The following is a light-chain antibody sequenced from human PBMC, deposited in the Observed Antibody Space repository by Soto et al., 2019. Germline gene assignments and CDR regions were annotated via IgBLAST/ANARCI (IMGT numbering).Light chain of an antibody. J-gene: IGKJ1*01. CDR3: HQYDDSPRT. CDR2: RAS. CDR1: QSLNTNY. V-gene: IGKV3-20*01. Sequence: EIVGTQSPGTLSLSPGERAPLSCRASQSLNTNYLAWYQQKPGQAPRLLIYRASSRATDIPDRFSGSGSGTDFTLTISRLEPEDFAVYYCHQYDDSPRTFGQGTNVDI.